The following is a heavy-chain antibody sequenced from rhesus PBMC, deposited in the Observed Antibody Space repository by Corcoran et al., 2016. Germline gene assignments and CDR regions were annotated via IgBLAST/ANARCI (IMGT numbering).Heavy chain of an antibody. V-gene: IGHV4S7*01. Sequence: QVQLQESGPGLVRPSETLSLTCAVSGYSIISNYWTWIRQPPGKGLEWIGNVYGSSGSTYYNPSLKSRVTLSKDTSKKQFSLKLSSVTAADTAIYYCAATYNWNYYDGLDSWGQGVVVTVSS. CDR1: GYSIISNY. CDR2: VYGSSGST. D-gene: IGHD1-26*01. J-gene: IGHJ6*01. CDR3: AATYNWNYYDGLDS.